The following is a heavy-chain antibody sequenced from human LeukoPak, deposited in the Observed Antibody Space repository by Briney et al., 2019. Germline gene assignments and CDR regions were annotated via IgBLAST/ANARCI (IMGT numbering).Heavy chain of an antibody. CDR3: AKTRYCSSTSCKYYYYYYMDV. CDR1: GFTFSSYA. V-gene: IGHV3-23*01. J-gene: IGHJ6*03. Sequence: PGGSLRLSCAASGFTFSSYAMSWVRQAPGKGLEWVSAISGSGGSTYYADSVKGRFTISRDNSKNTLYLQMNSLRAEDTAVYSCAKTRYCSSTSCKYYYYYYMDVWGKGTTVTVSS. CDR2: ISGSGGST. D-gene: IGHD2-2*01.